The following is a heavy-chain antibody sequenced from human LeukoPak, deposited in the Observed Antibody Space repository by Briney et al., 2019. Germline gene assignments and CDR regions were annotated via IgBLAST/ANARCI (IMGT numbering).Heavy chain of an antibody. V-gene: IGHV4-39*01. Sequence: KSSETLSLTCTVSGGSISSSSYYWGWIRQPPGKGLEWIGSIYYSGSTYYNPSLKSRVTISVDTSKNQFSLKLSSVTAADTAVYYCARLDRVAVAGRLYCFDYWGQGTLVTVSS. CDR1: GGSISSSSYY. CDR2: IYYSGST. CDR3: ARLDRVAVAGRLYCFDY. J-gene: IGHJ4*02. D-gene: IGHD6-19*01.